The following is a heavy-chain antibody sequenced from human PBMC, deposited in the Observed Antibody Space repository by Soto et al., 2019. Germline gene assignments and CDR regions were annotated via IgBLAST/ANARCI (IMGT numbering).Heavy chain of an antibody. Sequence: VQLVESGGGVVQPGGSLRLSCAASGFPFSSHGMHWVRQAPGKGLEWAALISPDGSETYYADSVKGRFTISRDNSKNTRDLHMNSLRDGDTAVYYGVKDFITRSRLFDSWGKGSLVTVSS. CDR3: VKDFITRSRLFDS. J-gene: IGHJ4*02. D-gene: IGHD3-22*01. CDR1: GFPFSSHG. V-gene: IGHV3-30*18. CDR2: ISPDGSET.